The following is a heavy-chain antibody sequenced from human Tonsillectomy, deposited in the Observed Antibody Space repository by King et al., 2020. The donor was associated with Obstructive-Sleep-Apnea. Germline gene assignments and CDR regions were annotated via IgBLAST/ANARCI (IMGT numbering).Heavy chain of an antibody. CDR2: ISYDGSNH. V-gene: IGHV3-30*04. CDR3: ARDRRYLQPAPMNYFDY. CDR1: GFTFSHYA. D-gene: IGHD2-2*01. Sequence: VQLVESGGDVVRPGRSLRLSCAASGFTFSHYAMHWVRQAPGKGLEWVALISYDGSNHYYADSVKGRFSISRDNSQNILYLQLTNLRLEDTAVYYCARDRRYLQPAPMNYFDYCGRGTLVTVSS. J-gene: IGHJ4*02.